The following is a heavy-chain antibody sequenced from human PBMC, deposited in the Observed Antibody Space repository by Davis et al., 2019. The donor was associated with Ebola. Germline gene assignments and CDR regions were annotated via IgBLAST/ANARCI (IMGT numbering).Heavy chain of an antibody. CDR1: GFTFSNYA. CDR3: AKRRDGYNPDY. Sequence: GESLKISCAVSGFTFSNYAMSWVRQAPGKGLEWVSTVSSGGGGTFYADSVKGRVTIFRDNSKNTLYLQMNSLRAEDTAVYYCAKRRDGYNPDYWGQGTLVTVSS. J-gene: IGHJ4*02. V-gene: IGHV3-23*01. CDR2: VSSGGGGT. D-gene: IGHD5-24*01.